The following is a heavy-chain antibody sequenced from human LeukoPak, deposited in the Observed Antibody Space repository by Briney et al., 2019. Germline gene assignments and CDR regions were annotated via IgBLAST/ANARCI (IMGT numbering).Heavy chain of an antibody. CDR2: ISGSGGST. Sequence: GGSLRLSCAASGFTFSSYAMSWVRQAPGKGLEWVSAISGSGGSTYYADSVKGRFTISRDNSKNTLYLQMKSLRAEDTAVYYCAKKPYSSSLSAGYYFDYWGQGTLVTVSS. V-gene: IGHV3-23*01. D-gene: IGHD6-13*01. J-gene: IGHJ4*02. CDR3: AKKPYSSSLSAGYYFDY. CDR1: GFTFSSYA.